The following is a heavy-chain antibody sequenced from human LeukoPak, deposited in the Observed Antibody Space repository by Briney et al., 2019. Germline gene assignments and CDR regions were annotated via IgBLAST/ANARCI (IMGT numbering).Heavy chain of an antibody. CDR1: GGSISSSSYY. Sequence: SETLSLTCTVSGGSISSSSYYWGWIRQPPGKGLEWIGSIYYTGSTNYNLSLRSRVTISVDTSKNQFSLKLTSVTAADTAVYFCAGGGDSGGYYYPMFDYWGRGTLVTVSS. CDR2: IYYTGST. CDR3: AGGGDSGGYYYPMFDY. J-gene: IGHJ4*02. V-gene: IGHV4-39*07. D-gene: IGHD3-22*01.